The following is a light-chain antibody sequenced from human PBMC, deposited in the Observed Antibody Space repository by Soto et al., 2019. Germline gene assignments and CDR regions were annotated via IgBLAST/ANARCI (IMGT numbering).Light chain of an antibody. V-gene: IGLV2-14*01. J-gene: IGLJ2*01. CDR2: EGS. CDR1: SSDVGGYNS. Sequence: QSALTQPASVSGSPGQSITISCTGTSSDVGGYNSVSWYQQHPGKVPKLMIYEGSSRPSGVSNRFSGSKSGNTASLTISGLQAEDEADYYCSSYTCGSTVTVVFGGGTQVTVL. CDR3: SSYTCGSTVTVV.